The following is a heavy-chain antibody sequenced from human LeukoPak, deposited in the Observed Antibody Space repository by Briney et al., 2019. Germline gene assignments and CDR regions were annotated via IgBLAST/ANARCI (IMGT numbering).Heavy chain of an antibody. CDR1: EFTFSIYA. D-gene: IGHD1-14*01. CDR3: AKDIRENTGLGSMDV. J-gene: IGHJ6*03. CDR2: ISGSDGAT. Sequence: GGSLRLSCAASEFTFSIYAMSWVRQGPVKGLEWVATISGSDGATYYADSVKGRFTISRDNYKSTLYLQMTDLRAEDTAVYSCAKDIRENTGLGSMDVWGKGTTVTVSS. V-gene: IGHV3-23*01.